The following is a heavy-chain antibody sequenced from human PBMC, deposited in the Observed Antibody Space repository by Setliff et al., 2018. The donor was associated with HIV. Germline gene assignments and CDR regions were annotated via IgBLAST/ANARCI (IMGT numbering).Heavy chain of an antibody. CDR3: ARDVSWRVRTYIDY. CDR1: GFTFSTYS. Sequence: PGGSLRLYCEASGFTFSTYSMNWVRQAPGKGLEWVSSISSSSRSKYYADSVKGRFTISRDNAKNSLYLQMNSLTAEDTAVYYCARDVSWRVRTYIDYWGQGALVTVSS. V-gene: IGHV3-21*01. CDR2: ISSSSRSK. J-gene: IGHJ4*02. D-gene: IGHD3-3*01.